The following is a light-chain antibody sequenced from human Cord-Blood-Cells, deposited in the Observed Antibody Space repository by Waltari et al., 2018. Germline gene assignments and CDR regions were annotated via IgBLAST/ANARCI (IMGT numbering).Light chain of an antibody. J-gene: IGKJ1*01. CDR2: GAS. Sequence: ELVITQSPATLSLSPGERATLSCRASQSVSSNLAWYQQKPGQAPRLLIYGASTRATGIPARFSGSGSGTEFTLTISSLQSEDFAVYYCQQYNNWPPWTFGQGTKVEIK. CDR1: QSVSSN. CDR3: QQYNNWPPWT. V-gene: IGKV3-15*01.